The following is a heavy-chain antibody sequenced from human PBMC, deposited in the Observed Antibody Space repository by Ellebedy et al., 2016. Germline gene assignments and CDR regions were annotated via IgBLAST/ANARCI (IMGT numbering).Heavy chain of an antibody. J-gene: IGHJ3*02. D-gene: IGHD2-2*01. CDR1: GFSFSTHW. Sequence: GGSLRLXXVASGFSFSTHWMHWFRQAPGKGPVWVSRIHSDGSDPIYADSVKGRFTISRDNAKNTLYLQMNSLRAEDTAVYYCARDQIRSNFGYCSSTSCQSAFDIWGQGTMVTVSS. V-gene: IGHV3-74*01. CDR2: IHSDGSDP. CDR3: ARDQIRSNFGYCSSTSCQSAFDI.